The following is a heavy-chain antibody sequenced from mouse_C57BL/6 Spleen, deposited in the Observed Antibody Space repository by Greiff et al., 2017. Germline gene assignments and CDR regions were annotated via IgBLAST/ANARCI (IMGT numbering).Heavy chain of an antibody. CDR2: IYPGDGDT. CDR3: ARGDGYPFYYFDY. V-gene: IGHV1-82*01. CDR1: GYAFSSSW. Sequence: QVQLKQSGPELVKPGASVKISCKASGYAFSSSWMNWVKQRPGKGLEWIGRIYPGDGDTNYNGKFKGKATLTADKSSSTAYMQLSSLTSEDSAVYFCARGDGYPFYYFDYWGQGITLTVSS. D-gene: IGHD2-3*01. J-gene: IGHJ2*01.